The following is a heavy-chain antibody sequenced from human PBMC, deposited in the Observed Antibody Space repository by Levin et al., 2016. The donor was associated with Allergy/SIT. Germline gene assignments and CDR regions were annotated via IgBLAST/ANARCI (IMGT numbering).Heavy chain of an antibody. J-gene: IGHJ4*02. CDR3: ARHQYGRGYLN. CDR1: GGSITSDY. CDR2: IYNSGST. D-gene: IGHD5-12*01. Sequence: SETLSLTCTVSGGSITSDYWSWIRQPPGKGLEWIGYIYNSGSTSYNPSLKSRVTILVDTSKNQFPLKLSSVTAADTAVYYCARHQYGRGYLNWGQGTLVTVSS. V-gene: IGHV4-59*08.